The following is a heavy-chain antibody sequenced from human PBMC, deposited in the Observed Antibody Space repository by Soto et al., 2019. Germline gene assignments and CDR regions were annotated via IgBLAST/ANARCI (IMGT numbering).Heavy chain of an antibody. J-gene: IGHJ3*02. V-gene: IGHV1-24*01. CDR1: GYTLTELS. CDR2: IDPEDGET. D-gene: IGHD3-22*01. Sequence: SSVKGSCKVSGYTLTELSMHWVRLAPGKGQEWMGGIDPEDGETIYAQKFQGRVTMTEDTSTDTAYMELSSLRSEDTAVYYCATRDDSSGYQAPDIWGQGTMVTVSS. CDR3: ATRDDSSGYQAPDI.